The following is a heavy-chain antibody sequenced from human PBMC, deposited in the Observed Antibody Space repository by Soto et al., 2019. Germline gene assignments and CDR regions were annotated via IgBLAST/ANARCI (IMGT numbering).Heavy chain of an antibody. CDR2: VSYDGSNS. J-gene: IGHJ4*02. CDR1: GFTFRSYG. D-gene: IGHD5-12*01. CDR3: AKEKGKSGYTYTSSTFDY. V-gene: IGHV3-30*18. Sequence: HPGGSLRLSCAASGFTFRSYGMHWVRQAPGRGLEWVAVVSYDGSNSYYEDSVKGRFTVSRDNAKNTVFLQMNSLKPEDTAVYYCAKEKGKSGYTYTSSTFDYWGQGTLVTVSS.